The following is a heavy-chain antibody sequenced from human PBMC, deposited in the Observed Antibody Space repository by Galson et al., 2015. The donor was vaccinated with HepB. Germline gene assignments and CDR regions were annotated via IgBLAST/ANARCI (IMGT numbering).Heavy chain of an antibody. Sequence: SLRPSCGASGFTFSNYAMSWVRQAPGKGREWVSAISGSGGDTYYADSVKGRFTISRDNSKNTLYLQMNSLRAEDTALYYCANPSTFYHDSSGYYPLYYWGQGTLVTVSS. D-gene: IGHD3-22*01. J-gene: IGHJ4*02. CDR2: ISGSGGDT. CDR3: ANPSTFYHDSSGYYPLYY. CDR1: GFTFSNYA. V-gene: IGHV3-23*01.